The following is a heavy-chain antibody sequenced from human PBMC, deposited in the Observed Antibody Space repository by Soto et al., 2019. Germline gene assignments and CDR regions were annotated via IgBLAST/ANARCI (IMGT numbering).Heavy chain of an antibody. V-gene: IGHV4-34*01. CDR1: GGSFSGYY. CDR3: ARSLGLNWFDP. J-gene: IGHJ5*02. Sequence: TLSLTCAVYGGSFSGYYWSWIRQPPGKGLEWIGEINHSGSTNYNPSLKSRVTISVDTSKNQFSLKLSSVTAADTAVYYCARSLGLNWFDPWGQGTLVTVSS. CDR2: INHSGST.